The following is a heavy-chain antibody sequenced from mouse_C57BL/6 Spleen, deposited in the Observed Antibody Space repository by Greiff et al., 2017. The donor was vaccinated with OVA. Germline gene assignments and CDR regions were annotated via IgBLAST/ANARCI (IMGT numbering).Heavy chain of an antibody. V-gene: IGHV5-4*01. D-gene: IGHD2-1*01. CDR3: AREEGYGNYDYAMDY. CDR2: ISDGGSYT. Sequence: EVKLVESGGGLVKPGGSLKLSCAASGFTFSSYAMSWVRQTPEKRLEWVATISDGGSYTYYPDNVKGRFTISRDNAKNNLYLQMSHLKSEDTAMYYCAREEGYGNYDYAMDYWGQGTSVTVSS. J-gene: IGHJ4*01. CDR1: GFTFSSYA.